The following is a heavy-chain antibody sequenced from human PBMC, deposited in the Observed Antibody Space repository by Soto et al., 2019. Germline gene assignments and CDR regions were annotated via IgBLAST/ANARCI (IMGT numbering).Heavy chain of an antibody. V-gene: IGHV4-34*01. D-gene: IGHD4-17*01. CDR2: INHSGST. CDR3: ARADYGDYYFDY. CDR1: GGSFSGYY. Sequence: SETLSLTCAVYGGSFSGYYWSWIRQPPGKGLEWIGEINHSGSTNYNPSLKSRVTISVDTSKDQFSLKLSSVTAADTAVYYCARADYGDYYFDYWGQGTLVTVS. J-gene: IGHJ4*02.